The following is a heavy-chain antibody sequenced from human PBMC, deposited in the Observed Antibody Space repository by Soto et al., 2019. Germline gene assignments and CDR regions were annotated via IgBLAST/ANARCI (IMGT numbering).Heavy chain of an antibody. V-gene: IGHV1-18*01. CDR1: GYTFTNHG. D-gene: IGHD6-13*01. CDR3: ARRWESSSWYLDY. J-gene: IGHJ4*02. Sequence: QVQLVQSGAEVKNPGASVKVSCKASGYTFTNHGISWVRQAPGQGLEWMGWISGNDGNTKYAQKLQGRVTMTIDKSTTTADMELRSLRSDDTAVYYCARRWESSSWYLDYWGQGTLVTVSS. CDR2: ISGNDGNT.